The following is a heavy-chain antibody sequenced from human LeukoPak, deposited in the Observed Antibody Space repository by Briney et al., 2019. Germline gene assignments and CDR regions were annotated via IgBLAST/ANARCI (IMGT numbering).Heavy chain of an antibody. CDR3: ARGPAGSYFHVPDY. CDR2: INQSGNT. V-gene: IGHV4-34*01. Sequence: PSETLSLTCTVSGGSISNYYWSWIRQPPGKGLEWIGEINQSGNTNYNPSLKSRVTISLDTSKNQFSLKLSSVTAADTAVYYCARGPAGSYFHVPDYWGQGTLVTVSS. J-gene: IGHJ4*02. CDR1: GGSISNYY. D-gene: IGHD3-10*01.